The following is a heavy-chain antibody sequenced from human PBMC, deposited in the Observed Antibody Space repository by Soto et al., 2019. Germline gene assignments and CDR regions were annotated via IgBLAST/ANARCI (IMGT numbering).Heavy chain of an antibody. CDR2: VYYTGTP. CDR1: GSPINNYY. D-gene: IGHD3-9*01. Sequence: SETLSLTCTVSGSPINNYYWSWFRQPPGQGLEWVGYVYYTGTPTYNPSLKSRVTISIDVSKSQFSLNLKSVTAADTAVYYCARHRDYDILTNYRKDYFDYWGQGALVTVSS. V-gene: IGHV4-59*08. J-gene: IGHJ4*02. CDR3: ARHRDYDILTNYRKDYFDY.